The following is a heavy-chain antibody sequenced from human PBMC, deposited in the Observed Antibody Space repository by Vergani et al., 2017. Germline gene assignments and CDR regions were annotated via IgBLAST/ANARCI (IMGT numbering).Heavy chain of an antibody. CDR1: GYSISSGYY. CDR2: IYHSGST. J-gene: IGHJ5*02. D-gene: IGHD4-23*01. V-gene: IGHV4-38-2*01. CDR3: ARHGNPPSNLAAPLAT. Sequence: QVQLQESGPGLVKPSETLSLTCVVSGYSISSGYYWGWIRQPPGEGLEWIGSIYHSGSTYYNPSLKSRVTISLDTSKNQFSLKVHSVTAADTAVYYCARHGNPPSNLAAPLATWGQGSLVTVSS.